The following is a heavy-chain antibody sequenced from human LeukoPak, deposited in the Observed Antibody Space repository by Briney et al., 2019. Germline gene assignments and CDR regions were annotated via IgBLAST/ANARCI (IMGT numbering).Heavy chain of an antibody. J-gene: IGHJ6*03. Sequence: SETLSLTCTVSGGSISSSSYYWGWIRQPPGKGLEWIGSIYYSGSTYYNPSLKSRVTISVDTSKNQFSLKLSSVTAADTAVYYCAGFCSTSCYYNYYYMDVWGKGTTVTISS. CDR2: IYYSGST. CDR3: AGFCSTSCYYNYYYMDV. CDR1: GGSISSSSYY. V-gene: IGHV4-39*01. D-gene: IGHD2-2*01.